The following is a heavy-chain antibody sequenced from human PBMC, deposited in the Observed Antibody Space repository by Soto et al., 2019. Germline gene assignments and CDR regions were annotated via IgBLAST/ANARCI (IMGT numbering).Heavy chain of an antibody. J-gene: IGHJ4*02. V-gene: IGHV1-18*01. CDR3: ARGTYFDY. CDR2: ISANNDNT. Sequence: QVQLVQSGAEVKKPGASVKVSCKASGYTLNTYGITWVRQAPGQGLEWMGWISANNDNTNYPQKLQGRVTMTTDTTTSTAYMELSILTSDDTAVYYCARGTYFDYWGQGTLVTVSS. CDR1: GYTLNTYG.